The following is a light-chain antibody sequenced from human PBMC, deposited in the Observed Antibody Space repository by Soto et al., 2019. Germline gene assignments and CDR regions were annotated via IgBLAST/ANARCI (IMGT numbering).Light chain of an antibody. CDR1: QSISSSY. CDR2: AAS. V-gene: IGKV3-20*01. J-gene: IGKJ1*01. CDR3: QQYVASPWT. Sequence: EIVLTQSPGTLSLSPGERATLSCRASQSISSSYLAWYQQKPGQAPRLLIFAASTRATGIPDRFSGSGSGTDFTLTVTRLEPEDFAVYYCQQYVASPWTFGRGTKVAIK.